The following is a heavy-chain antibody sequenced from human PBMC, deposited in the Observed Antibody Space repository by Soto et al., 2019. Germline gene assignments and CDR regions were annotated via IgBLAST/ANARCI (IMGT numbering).Heavy chain of an antibody. CDR1: GGSISSGGYY. J-gene: IGHJ4*02. D-gene: IGHD1-26*01. Sequence: SETLSLTCTVSGGSISSGGYYWSWIRQHPGKGLEWIGYIYYSGSTYYNPSLKSRVTISVDTSKNQFSLKLSSVTAADTAVYYWARGPYSGSYYIQSWGQGTLVTVSS. CDR2: IYYSGST. V-gene: IGHV4-31*03. CDR3: ARGPYSGSYYIQS.